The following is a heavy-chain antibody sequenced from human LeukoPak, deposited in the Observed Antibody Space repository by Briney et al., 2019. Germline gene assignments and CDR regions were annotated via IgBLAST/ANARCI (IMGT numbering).Heavy chain of an antibody. J-gene: IGHJ3*02. V-gene: IGHV4-39*01. CDR2: IYYSGST. CDR1: GGSISSSSYY. D-gene: IGHD1-7*01. Sequence: PSETLSLTCTVSGGSISSSSYYWGWIRQPPGKGLKWIGSIYYSGSTYYNPSLKSRVTISVDTSKNQFSLKLSSVTAADTAVYYCAIFNWNYYAFDIWGQGTMVTVSS. CDR3: AIFNWNYYAFDI.